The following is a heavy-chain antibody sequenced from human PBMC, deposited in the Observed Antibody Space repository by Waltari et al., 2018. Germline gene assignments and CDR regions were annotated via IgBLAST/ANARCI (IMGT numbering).Heavy chain of an antibody. D-gene: IGHD3-16*01. J-gene: IGHJ3*01. V-gene: IGHV3-48*03. CDR3: ARGSLKYGAFTH. Sequence: EVQLVESGGGLVQPGGSQSLSCVASGFTFSRYEMNWVRQAPGKGLEWISYISDSGSPTYYADSVKGRFTVSRDNAKNSLYLQMSSLGAEDTAVYFCARGSLKYGAFTHWGQGTMITVSS. CDR1: GFTFSRYE. CDR2: ISDSGSPT.